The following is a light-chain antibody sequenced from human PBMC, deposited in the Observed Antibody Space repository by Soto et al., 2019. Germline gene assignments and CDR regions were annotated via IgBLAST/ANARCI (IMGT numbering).Light chain of an antibody. CDR3: QAYDYSLTAFV. CDR1: NIGRKS. V-gene: IGLV3-21*02. CDR2: DDR. Sequence: SYELTQPPSVSVAPGQTARITCGGTNIGRKSVHWYQQKPGQAPVVVVYDDRDRPSGIPERFSGSNSGNTAALTISRVEAGDEADYYCQAYDYSLTAFVFGGGTKLTVL. J-gene: IGLJ3*02.